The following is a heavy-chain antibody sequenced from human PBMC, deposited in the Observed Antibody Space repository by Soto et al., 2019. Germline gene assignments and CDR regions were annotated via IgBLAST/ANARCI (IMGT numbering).Heavy chain of an antibody. CDR2: INAGNANT. Sequence: AASVKVSGKASGYTFTMYAMHGVVQAPGQRLEWMGWINAGNANTKYSQKFQGRVTITRDTSASTAYMELSSLRSEDTAVYYCARGPLRNWFDPWGQGTLVTVSS. CDR1: GYTFTMYA. V-gene: IGHV1-3*01. J-gene: IGHJ5*02. CDR3: ARGPLRNWFDP.